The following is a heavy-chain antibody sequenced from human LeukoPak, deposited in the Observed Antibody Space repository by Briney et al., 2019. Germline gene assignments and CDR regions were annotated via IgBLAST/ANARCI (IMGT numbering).Heavy chain of an antibody. CDR3: ARGLRAHPSQYYHGMDV. V-gene: IGHV1-69*04. CDR1: GGTFSSYA. D-gene: IGHD4-17*01. J-gene: IGHJ6*02. Sequence: GASVKVSCKASGGTFSSYAISWVRQAPGQGLEWMGRIIPIFGIANYAQKFQGRVTITADKSTSTAYMELSSLRSEDTAVYYCARGLRAHPSQYYHGMDVWGQGTTVTVSS. CDR2: IIPIFGIA.